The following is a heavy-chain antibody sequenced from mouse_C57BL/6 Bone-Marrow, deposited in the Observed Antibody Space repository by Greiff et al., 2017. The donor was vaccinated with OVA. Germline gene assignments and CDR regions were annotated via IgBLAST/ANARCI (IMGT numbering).Heavy chain of an antibody. CDR2: INPGSGGT. V-gene: IGHV1-54*01. Sequence: LQESGAELVRPGTSVKVSCKASGYAFTNYLIEWVKQRPGQGLEWIGVINPGSGGTNYNEKFKGKATLTADKSSSTAYMQLSSLTSEDSAVYFCARSLFRYWGQGTLVTVSA. CDR1: GYAFTNYL. J-gene: IGHJ3*01. D-gene: IGHD1-1*02. CDR3: ARSLFRY.